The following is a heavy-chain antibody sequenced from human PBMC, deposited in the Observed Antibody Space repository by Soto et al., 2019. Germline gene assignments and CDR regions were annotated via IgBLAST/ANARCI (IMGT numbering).Heavy chain of an antibody. CDR1: GFTFTISN. D-gene: IGHD1-1*01. Sequence: EVQLVESGGGLVKPGGSLRLSCAASGFTFTISNMNWVRQAPGKGLQWVSSISTSIDSIYYADSVKGRFPISRDNSKDSLFLQMTRLTAGVTAMYYCARKYVRTGTRWGRSFDLWGQGTLVTVSS. CDR2: ISTSIDSI. V-gene: IGHV3-21*01. J-gene: IGHJ4*02. CDR3: ARKYVRTGTRWGRSFDL.